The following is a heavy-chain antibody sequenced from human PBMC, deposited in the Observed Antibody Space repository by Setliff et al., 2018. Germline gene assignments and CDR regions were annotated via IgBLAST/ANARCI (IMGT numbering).Heavy chain of an antibody. CDR2: IRSKTDGGTT. V-gene: IGHV3-15*01. Sequence: PGGSLRLSCAASGFTFDDYGMSWVRQAPGKGLEWVGRIRSKTDGGTTDYAAPVKGRFSISRDNAKNSLYLQMNSLGAEDTAVYYCARDPHFDSWGQGTLVTVSS. J-gene: IGHJ4*02. CDR1: GFTFDDYG. CDR3: ARDPHFDS.